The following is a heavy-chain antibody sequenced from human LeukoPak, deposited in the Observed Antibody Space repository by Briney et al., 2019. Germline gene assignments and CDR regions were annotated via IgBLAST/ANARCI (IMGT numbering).Heavy chain of an antibody. Sequence: SETLSLTCTVSGGSISSYYWSWIRQPPGKGLEWIGYIYYSGSTNYNPSLKSRVTISVDTSKNQFSLKLSSVTAADTAVYYCARAAVQLWFLADYWGQGTLVTVSS. CDR3: ARAAVQLWFLADY. CDR1: GGSISSYY. V-gene: IGHV4-59*01. CDR2: IYYSGST. J-gene: IGHJ4*02. D-gene: IGHD5-18*01.